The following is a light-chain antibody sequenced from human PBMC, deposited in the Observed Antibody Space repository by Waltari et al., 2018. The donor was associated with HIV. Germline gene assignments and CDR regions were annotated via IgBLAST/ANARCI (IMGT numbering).Light chain of an antibody. J-gene: IGLJ2*01. V-gene: IGLV7-46*01. CDR2: DTS. CDR1: TGAVPSGHS. Sequence: QAVVTQAPSLTVSPGGTVTLTCGSSTGAVPSGHSPYWFQQGPGQPPRTLIHDTSNKHAWTPARFSGSLLGGKAALTLSGAQPEDEAEYYCLLSYGGPRVFGGGTKLTVL. CDR3: LLSYGGPRV.